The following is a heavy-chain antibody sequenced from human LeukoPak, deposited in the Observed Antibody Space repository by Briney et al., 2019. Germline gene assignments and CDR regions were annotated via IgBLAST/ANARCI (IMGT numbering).Heavy chain of an antibody. Sequence: PGGSLRLSCAASGFTFVTFAMGWVRQAPGKGLGWVSTISGSVGGTYYADSVEGRFTISRDNSKNTLYLQMNSLRAEDTAVYYCAKHKGAGSRYSYSMDVWGKGATVTVSS. V-gene: IGHV3-23*01. CDR1: GFTFVTFA. J-gene: IGHJ6*03. CDR2: ISGSVGGT. CDR3: AKHKGAGSRYSYSMDV. D-gene: IGHD6-13*01.